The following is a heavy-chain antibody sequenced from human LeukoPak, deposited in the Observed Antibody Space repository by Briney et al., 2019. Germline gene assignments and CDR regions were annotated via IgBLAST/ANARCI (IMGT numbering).Heavy chain of an antibody. J-gene: IGHJ4*02. D-gene: IGHD1-26*01. Sequence: GGSLRLSCTAAGFPFSNHPMNWVRQAPGKGLVWVSRLSPDGSSSIYADSVKGRFTVSRDNAKNTLYLQMNSLRAEDTAVYYCTRSPSLGGNYRGFDYWGQGTLVTVSS. V-gene: IGHV3-74*01. CDR2: LSPDGSSS. CDR3: TRSPSLGGNYRGFDY. CDR1: GFPFSNHP.